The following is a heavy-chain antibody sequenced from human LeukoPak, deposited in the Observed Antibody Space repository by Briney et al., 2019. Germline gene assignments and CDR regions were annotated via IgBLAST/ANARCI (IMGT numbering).Heavy chain of an antibody. CDR3: ARLPTMVREL. D-gene: IGHD3-10*01. J-gene: IGHJ4*02. CDR1: GYSFTSYW. CDR2: IDPSDSYT. Sequence: GESLKISCKGSGYSFTSYWISWVRQMPGKCLECMGRIDPSDSYTNYSPSFQGNVTISADKSISTAYLQWSSLKASDTAMYYCARLPTMVRELWGQGTLVTVSS. V-gene: IGHV5-10-1*01.